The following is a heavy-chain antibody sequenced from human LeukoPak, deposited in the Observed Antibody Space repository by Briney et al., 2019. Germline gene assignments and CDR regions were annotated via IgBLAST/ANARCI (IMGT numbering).Heavy chain of an antibody. D-gene: IGHD3-10*01. CDR2: ISYDGSNK. J-gene: IGHJ6*04. Sequence: GRSLRLSCAASGFTFSSYGTHWVRQAPGKGLEWVAVISYDGSNKYYADSVKGRFTISRDNSKNTLYLQMNSLRAEDTAVYYCMSGFSYGMDVWGKGTTVTVSS. V-gene: IGHV3-30*03. CDR1: GFTFSSYG. CDR3: MSGFSYGMDV.